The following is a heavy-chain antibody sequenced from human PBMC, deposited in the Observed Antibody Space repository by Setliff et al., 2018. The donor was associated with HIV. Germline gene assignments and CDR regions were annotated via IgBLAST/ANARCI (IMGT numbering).Heavy chain of an antibody. D-gene: IGHD2-2*02. CDR1: GDSVNGYY. Sequence: PSETLSLTCTVSGDSVNGYYWSWIRQPAGKGLEWVGRINPSGSSNYNPSLNSRVAVSLDTSKNQFSLKLSSVTAADTAVYYCTREFHRGIPDYSDSWGRGILVTVSS. CDR2: INPSGSS. CDR3: TREFHRGIPDYSDS. J-gene: IGHJ4*02. V-gene: IGHV4-4*07.